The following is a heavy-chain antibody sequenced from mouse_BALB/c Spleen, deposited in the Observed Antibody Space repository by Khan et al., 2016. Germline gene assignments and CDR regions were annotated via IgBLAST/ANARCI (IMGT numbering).Heavy chain of an antibody. V-gene: IGHV9-3*02. CDR2: IDTNTGEP. CDR3: ARCGYDYAWFAY. D-gene: IGHD2-4*01. J-gene: IGHJ3*01. Sequence: QVQLKQSGPELKKPGETVKISCKASGYSFTNYGMNWVKQAPGKGLKWMGWIDTNTGEPTYAEEFKGRFAFSLETSAITAYLQINNLKNDDTATYFCARCGYDYAWFAYWGQGTLVTVSA. CDR1: GYSFTNYG.